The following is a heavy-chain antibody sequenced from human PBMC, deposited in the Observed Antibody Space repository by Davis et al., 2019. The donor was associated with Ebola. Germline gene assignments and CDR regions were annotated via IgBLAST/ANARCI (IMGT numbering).Heavy chain of an antibody. V-gene: IGHV3-23*01. J-gene: IGHJ4*02. CDR3: AKGGRSPLHQIDY. CDR2: ISGSGSST. Sequence: GGSLRLSCAASGFTFTSYVMTWVRQAPGKGLNWVSTISGSGSSTYYADSVKGRFTISRDKSKNTMYLQMNSLRDEDTAVYYCAKGGRSPLHQIDYWGQGTLVTVSS. D-gene: IGHD3-16*01. CDR1: GFTFTSYV.